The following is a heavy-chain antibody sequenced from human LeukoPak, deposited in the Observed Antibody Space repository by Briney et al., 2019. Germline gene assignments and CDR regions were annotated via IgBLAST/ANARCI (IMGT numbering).Heavy chain of an antibody. D-gene: IGHD2-15*01. CDR3: AKTTVGYSSGRFPGWPADY. V-gene: IGHV3-23*01. CDR1: GFAFGSYA. CDR2: IFGSGGSA. J-gene: IGHJ4*02. Sequence: GGSLRLSCTASGFAFGSYAMYWVRQAPGKGLEWVSGIFGSGGSAHYADSVKGRLTISRDNSKNTVYLEMNSLGVEDTAVYYCAKTTVGYSSGRFPGWPADYWGQGTLVTVSS.